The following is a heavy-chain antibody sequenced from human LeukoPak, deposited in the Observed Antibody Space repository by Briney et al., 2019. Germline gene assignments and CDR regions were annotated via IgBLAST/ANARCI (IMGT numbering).Heavy chain of an antibody. CDR3: ARLYDSSGYYRYNWFDP. V-gene: IGHV4-39*01. CDR2: IYYSVST. D-gene: IGHD3-22*01. CDR1: GGSISSSSYY. Sequence: SETLSLTCTVSGGSISSSSYYWGWIRQPPGKGLEWIGRIYYSVSTYYNPSLKSRVTISVDTSKNQFSLKLSSVTAADTAVYYCARLYDSSGYYRYNWFDPWGQGTLVTVSS. J-gene: IGHJ5*02.